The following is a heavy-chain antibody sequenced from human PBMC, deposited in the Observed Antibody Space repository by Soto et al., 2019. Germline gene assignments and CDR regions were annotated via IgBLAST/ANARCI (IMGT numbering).Heavy chain of an antibody. CDR3: ARQIYDSDTGPNFQYYFDS. V-gene: IGHV5-10-1*01. D-gene: IGHD3-22*01. Sequence: GESLKISCKGSGYSFAGYWITWVRQKPGKGLEWMGRLDPSDSQTYYSPSFPGHVTISVTTSITTVFLQWSSLRAADTAMYYCARQIYDSDTGPNFQYYFDSWGQGTPVTVSS. CDR2: LDPSDSQT. J-gene: IGHJ4*02. CDR1: GYSFAGYW.